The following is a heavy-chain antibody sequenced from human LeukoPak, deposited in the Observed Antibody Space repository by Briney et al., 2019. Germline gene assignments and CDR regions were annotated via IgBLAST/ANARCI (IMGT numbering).Heavy chain of an antibody. Sequence: GGSLRLSCAASGFTLSNYAMSWVRQAPGKGLEWVSTISISGGSTYYADSLKGRFTISRDSSKNTLYLQMNSLRAEDTAMYYCARAGTTEDDWYFDLWGRGTLVTVSS. CDR3: ARAGTTEDDWYFDL. CDR2: ISISGGST. V-gene: IGHV3-23*01. CDR1: GFTLSNYA. D-gene: IGHD1-7*01. J-gene: IGHJ2*01.